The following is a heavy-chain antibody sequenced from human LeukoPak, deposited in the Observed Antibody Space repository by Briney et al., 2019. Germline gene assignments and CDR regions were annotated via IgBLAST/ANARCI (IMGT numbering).Heavy chain of an antibody. CDR3: ARDLGQYYDTSDNWFDP. Sequence: PGGSLRLSCAASGFTFSDSYMTWVRQAPGKGLEWLSYISGNSGDTSYADSVKGRFTISRDNAKNTLNLQMNSLRAEDTAVYYCARDLGQYYDTSDNWFDPWGQGTLVTVSS. V-gene: IGHV3-11*06. J-gene: IGHJ5*02. CDR1: GFTFSDSY. D-gene: IGHD3-22*01. CDR2: ISGNSGDT.